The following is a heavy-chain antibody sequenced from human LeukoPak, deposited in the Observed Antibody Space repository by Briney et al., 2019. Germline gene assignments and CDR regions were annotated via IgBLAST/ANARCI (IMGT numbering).Heavy chain of an antibody. V-gene: IGHV4-4*07. J-gene: IGHJ6*03. CDR3: ARVAAAAPPPYYYYYMDV. CDR2: IYPSGST. Sequence: SETLSLTCTVSGGSISSYYWSWIRQPAGKGLKWIGRIYPSGSTNYNPSLKSRVTMSVDTSKNQFSLKLSSVTAADTAVYYCARVAAAAPPPYYYYYMDVWGKGTTVTVSS. D-gene: IGHD6-13*01. CDR1: GGSISSYY.